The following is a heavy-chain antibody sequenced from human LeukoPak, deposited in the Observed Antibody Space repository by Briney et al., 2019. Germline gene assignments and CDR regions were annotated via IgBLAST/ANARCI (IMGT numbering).Heavy chain of an antibody. Sequence: GGSLRLSCAASGFTLSSYAMNWVRQAPGKGLQWVSAISGSGGSTYYADYVKGRFTISRDNSKNTLYLQVNSLRAEDTAVYYCAKDVRYEYCSGGNCYYYYGMDVWGQGTTVTVSS. J-gene: IGHJ6*02. CDR1: GFTLSSYA. CDR3: AKDVRYEYCSGGNCYYYYGMDV. D-gene: IGHD2-15*01. CDR2: ISGSGGST. V-gene: IGHV3-23*01.